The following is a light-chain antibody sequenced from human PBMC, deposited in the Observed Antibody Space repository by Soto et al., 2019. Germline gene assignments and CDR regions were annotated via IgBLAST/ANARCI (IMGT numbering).Light chain of an antibody. CDR2: GAF. CDR3: QQYNNWPRT. CDR1: QSVSNN. V-gene: IGKV3-15*01. Sequence: EIVMTQSPATLSVSPGERATLSCRARQSVSNNVAWYQQKPGQAPRLLIYGAFTRATGVPARFSGSGSGTEFTLTISSLQSEDSAVYYCQQYNNWPRTFGQGTKVDI. J-gene: IGKJ1*01.